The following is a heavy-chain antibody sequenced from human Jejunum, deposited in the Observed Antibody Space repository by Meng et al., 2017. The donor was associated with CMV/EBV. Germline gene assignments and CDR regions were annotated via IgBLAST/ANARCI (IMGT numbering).Heavy chain of an antibody. CDR3: LRGSGGSV. CDR1: GGSIRSRSYY. CDR2: IYYSGST. Sequence: LQVQVAGPGLANTSESLCLPCTVSGGSIRSRSYYWGWIRQPPGKGLEWIGSIYYSGSTYYNPSLKRRVTISVDTSKNYFVRKLSSVTAADTAVYHCLRGSGGSVWGQGTLVTVSS. D-gene: IGHD3-10*01. J-gene: IGHJ1*01. V-gene: IGHV4-39*06.